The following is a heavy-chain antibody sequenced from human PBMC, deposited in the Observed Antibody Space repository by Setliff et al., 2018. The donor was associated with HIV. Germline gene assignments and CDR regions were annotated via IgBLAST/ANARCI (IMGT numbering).Heavy chain of an antibody. J-gene: IGHJ6*03. Sequence: SETLSLTCAVYGGSFSGYYWSWIRQPPGKGLEWIGEINHSGSTNYNMSLWSRVTISLDASRNQFSLELISVTAADTAVYYCARSIAGTGFNYYYFMDVWGKGTTVTVSS. CDR1: GGSFSGYY. CDR2: INHSGST. D-gene: IGHD6-13*01. V-gene: IGHV4-34*01. CDR3: ARSIAGTGFNYYYFMDV.